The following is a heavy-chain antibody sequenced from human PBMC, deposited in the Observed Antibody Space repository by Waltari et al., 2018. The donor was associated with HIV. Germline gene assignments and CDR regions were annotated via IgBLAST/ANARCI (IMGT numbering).Heavy chain of an antibody. CDR2: MHAYNGKP. J-gene: IGHJ6*02. CDR3: ARDGECCGDGYWFYYYGMEV. V-gene: IGHV1-18*01. CDR1: GYTFTSHG. D-gene: IGHD2-21*02. Sequence: QVQLVQSGAEVKKPGASVKVSCKASGYTFTSHGIRWGRHDPGQGLAWMGWMHAYNGKPNEAQKLQGRVTMSTDTSTSTAYRELRSLRADDTAVYYCARDGECCGDGYWFYYYGMEVWGQGTTFTVAS.